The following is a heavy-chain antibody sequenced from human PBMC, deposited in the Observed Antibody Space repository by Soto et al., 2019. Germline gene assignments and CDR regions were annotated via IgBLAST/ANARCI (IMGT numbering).Heavy chain of an antibody. Sequence: LRLSCAASGFTFSSYGMHWVRQAPGKGLEWVAVIWYDGRNTYYADSVKGRFTISRDNSKNTLYLQMNSLRAEDTAVYYCARTAYYYDSSGYYFDCWGQGTLVTVYS. D-gene: IGHD3-22*01. J-gene: IGHJ4*02. V-gene: IGHV3-33*01. CDR2: IWYDGRNT. CDR3: ARTAYYYDSSGYYFDC. CDR1: GFTFSSYG.